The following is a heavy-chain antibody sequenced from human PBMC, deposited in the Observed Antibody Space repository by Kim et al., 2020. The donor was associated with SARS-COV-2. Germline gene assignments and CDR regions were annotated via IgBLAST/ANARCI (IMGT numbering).Heavy chain of an antibody. Sequence: DSVKGRFTISRDNSKNTLYLQMNSLRAEDTAVYYCAKVRPQWELLSIADYWGQGTLVTVSS. J-gene: IGHJ4*02. CDR3: AKVRPQWELLSIADY. V-gene: IGHV3-23*01. D-gene: IGHD1-26*01.